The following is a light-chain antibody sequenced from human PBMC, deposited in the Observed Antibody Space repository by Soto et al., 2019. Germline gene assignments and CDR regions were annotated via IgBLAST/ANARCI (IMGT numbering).Light chain of an antibody. CDR3: QQYGSSPLT. Sequence: EIVLTQSPVTLSLSPGERATLSCGASQSVSNSYLAWYQQKPGLAPRLLIYDASSRATGIPDRFSGSGSGTDFTLTSSRLEPEDFALYYCQQYGSSPLTFGGGTKVEIK. J-gene: IGKJ4*01. V-gene: IGKV3D-20*01. CDR1: QSVSNSY. CDR2: DAS.